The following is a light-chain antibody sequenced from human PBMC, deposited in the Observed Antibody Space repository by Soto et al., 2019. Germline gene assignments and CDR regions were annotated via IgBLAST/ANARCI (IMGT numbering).Light chain of an antibody. CDR1: QSISSW. V-gene: IGKV1-5*01. CDR3: QQLNSYPLIT. CDR2: DAS. Sequence: DVQMTQSPSTLSASVGDRVTITCRASQSISSWLAWYQQKPGKAPKLLIYDASSLESGVPSRFSGSGSGTEFTLTISSLQPDDFATYYCQQLNSYPLITFGQGTRLEI. J-gene: IGKJ5*01.